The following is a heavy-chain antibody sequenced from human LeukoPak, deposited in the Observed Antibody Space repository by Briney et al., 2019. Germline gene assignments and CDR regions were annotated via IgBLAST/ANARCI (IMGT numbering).Heavy chain of an antibody. V-gene: IGHV4-59*01. J-gene: IGHJ6*03. CDR1: GGSISSYY. D-gene: IGHD3-10*01. CDR3: ARDAGRMTNRDYYGSGSYYQRDYYYYMDV. CDR2: IYYSGST. Sequence: PSETLSLTCTVSGGSISSYYWSWIRQPPGKGLERIGYIYYSGSTNYNPSLKSRVTISVDTSKNRFSLKLSSVTAADTAVYYCARDAGRMTNRDYYGSGSYYQRDYYYYMDVWGKGTTVTISS.